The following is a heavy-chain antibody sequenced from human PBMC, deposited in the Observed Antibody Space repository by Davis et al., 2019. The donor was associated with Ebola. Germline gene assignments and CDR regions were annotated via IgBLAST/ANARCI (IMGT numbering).Heavy chain of an antibody. CDR1: GFTFSDYY. CDR3: ARSLFGSTSWFDP. V-gene: IGHV3-11*01. D-gene: IGHD3-3*01. J-gene: IGHJ5*02. CDR2: ISSFGNVV. Sequence: GGSLRLSCAASGFTFSDYYMTWIRQAPGKGLEWVSYISSFGNVVYYADSVKGRFTISRDNAKNSLHLQMNSLRAEDTAGYYCARSLFGSTSWFDPWGQGTLVTVSS.